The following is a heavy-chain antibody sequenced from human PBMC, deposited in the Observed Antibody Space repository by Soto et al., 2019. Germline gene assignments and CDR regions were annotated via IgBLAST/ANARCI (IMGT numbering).Heavy chain of an antibody. CDR3: ARIPYYNSGTTFDH. CDR2: IYAGSIT. V-gene: IGHV3-53*01. D-gene: IGHD3-10*01. J-gene: IGHJ4*02. CDR1: GFTVTSNY. Sequence: LRLSCAASGFTVTSNYMSWVRQAAGRGLEWVSVIYAGSITFYADSVKGRFTISRDSSKNSLYLEMNSLRAEDTAVYYCARIPYYNSGTTFDHWGQGTLVTVS.